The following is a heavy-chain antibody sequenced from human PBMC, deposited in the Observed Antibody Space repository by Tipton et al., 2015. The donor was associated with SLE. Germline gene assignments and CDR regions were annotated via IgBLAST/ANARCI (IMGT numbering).Heavy chain of an antibody. J-gene: IGHJ6*03. Sequence: TLSLTCAVYGGTFSGYSWSWIRQPPGKGLEWIGEINHSGSTNCNPPLKSRVTISLDTSKNQLSLKLNSVTAADTAVYYCAREPVYYYYYMDVWGKGTTVTVSS. V-gene: IGHV4-34*01. CDR1: GGTFSGYS. CDR3: AREPVYYYYYMDV. CDR2: INHSGST.